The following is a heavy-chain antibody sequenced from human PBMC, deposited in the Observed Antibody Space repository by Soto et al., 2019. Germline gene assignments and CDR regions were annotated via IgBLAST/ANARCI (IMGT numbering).Heavy chain of an antibody. CDR2: IYYSGST. CDR3: AGYSSGWYEGYFDY. V-gene: IGHV4-59*01. D-gene: IGHD6-19*01. CDR1: GGSISSYY. Sequence: SETLSLTCTVSGGSISSYYWSWIRQPPGKGLEWIGYIYYSGSTNYNPSLKSRVTISVDTSKNQFSLKLSSVTAADTAVYYCAGYSSGWYEGYFDYWGQGTLVRVSS. J-gene: IGHJ4*02.